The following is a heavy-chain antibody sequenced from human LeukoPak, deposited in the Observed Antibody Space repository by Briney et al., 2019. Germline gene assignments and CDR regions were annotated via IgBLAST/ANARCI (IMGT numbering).Heavy chain of an antibody. Sequence: PGGSLRLSCAASGFTFYEYAMHWVRQAPGKGLEWVSGIGWNGGSIGYADSVKGRFTISRDNAKNSLYLQMNSLRTEDTALYFCAKTTGTYYFDYWGQGTLVTVSS. V-gene: IGHV3-9*01. CDR1: GFTFYEYA. CDR2: IGWNGGSI. CDR3: AKTTGTYYFDY. D-gene: IGHD4-17*01. J-gene: IGHJ4*02.